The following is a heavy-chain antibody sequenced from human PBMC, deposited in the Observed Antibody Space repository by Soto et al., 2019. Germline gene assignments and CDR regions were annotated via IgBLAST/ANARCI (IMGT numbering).Heavy chain of an antibody. J-gene: IGHJ5*02. D-gene: IGHD1-26*01. CDR1: KFSFSGYW. CDR2: VNPDGSTT. Sequence: EVQLVESGGGLVQPGGSLRLSCAASKFSFSGYWMHWVRQAPGKGLMWVSRVNPDGSTTTYADSVKGRFTISRDNAKNTVFLLINSLRADDTAVYYCAKVASGSYDWFDPWGQGTLVTVSS. V-gene: IGHV3-74*01. CDR3: AKVASGSYDWFDP.